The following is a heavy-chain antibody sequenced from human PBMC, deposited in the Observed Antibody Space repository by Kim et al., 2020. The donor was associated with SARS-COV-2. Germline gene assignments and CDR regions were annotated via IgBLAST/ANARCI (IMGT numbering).Heavy chain of an antibody. CDR1: GGSISSYY. V-gene: IGHV4-59*08. J-gene: IGHJ6*03. CDR3: ARLRYYYGSGSYLVGYYYYYMDV. Sequence: SETLSLTCTVSGGSISSYYWSWIRQPPGKGLEWIGYIYYSGSTNYNPSLKSRVTISVDTSKNQFSLKLSSVTAADTAVYYCARLRYYYGSGSYLVGYYYYYMDVRGKGTTVTVSS. D-gene: IGHD3-10*01. CDR2: IYYSGST.